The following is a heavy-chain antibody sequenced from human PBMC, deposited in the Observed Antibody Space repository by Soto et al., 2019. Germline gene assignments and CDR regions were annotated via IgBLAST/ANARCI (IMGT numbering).Heavy chain of an antibody. D-gene: IGHD3-10*01. CDR1: GGSVSSAGYY. CDR2: IYNNGNT. J-gene: IGHJ2*01. Sequence: QVQLQESGPGLVKPSETLSLTCTVSGGSVSSAGYYWSWIRQSPGKGLEWIGYIYNNGNTNYTPSLRSRVTMSIDTSKHQCSLKLGSVTAADTAMYYCARGGIGLFWYFDLWGRGTLVTVSS. V-gene: IGHV4-61*08. CDR3: ARGGIGLFWYFDL.